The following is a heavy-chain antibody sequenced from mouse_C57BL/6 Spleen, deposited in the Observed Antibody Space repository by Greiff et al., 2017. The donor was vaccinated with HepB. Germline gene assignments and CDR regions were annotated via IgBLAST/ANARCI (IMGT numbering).Heavy chain of an antibody. V-gene: IGHV1-62-2*01. Sequence: VKLQESGAELVKPGASVKLSCKASGYTFTEYTIHWVKQRSGQGLEWIGWVYPGSGSIKYNEKFKDKATLTADKSSRTVYMELSRLTSEDSAVYFCARHACITTRAMDYWGQGTSVTVSS. D-gene: IGHD1-1*01. J-gene: IGHJ4*01. CDR1: GYTFTEYT. CDR2: VYPGSGSI. CDR3: ARHACITTRAMDY.